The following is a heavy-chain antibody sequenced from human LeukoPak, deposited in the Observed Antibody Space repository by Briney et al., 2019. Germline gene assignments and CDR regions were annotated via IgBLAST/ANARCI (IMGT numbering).Heavy chain of an antibody. CDR2: INPNSGGT. Sequence: ASVKVSCKASGYTFTGYYMHWVRQAPGQGLEWMGWINPNSGGTNYAQKFQGRVTMTRDTSISTAYMELSRLRSDDTAVYYCARANSGWYCLDYWGQGTLVTVSS. D-gene: IGHD6-19*01. CDR3: ARANSGWYCLDY. CDR1: GYTFTGYY. V-gene: IGHV1-2*02. J-gene: IGHJ4*02.